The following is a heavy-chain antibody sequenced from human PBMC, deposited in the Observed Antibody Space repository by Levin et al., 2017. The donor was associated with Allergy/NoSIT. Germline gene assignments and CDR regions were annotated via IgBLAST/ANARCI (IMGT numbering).Heavy chain of an antibody. CDR2: IKSKTDGGTT. CDR1: EFTFSIAW. D-gene: IGHD1-26*01. Sequence: GGSLRLSCAGSEFTFSIAWMSWVRQAPGKGLEWVGRIKSKTDGGTTDYAAPVKGRFTISRDDSKDTLYLQMNSLRPEDTAVYYCATEFYGSYNYWGQGALVTVSS. V-gene: IGHV3-15*01. J-gene: IGHJ4*02. CDR3: ATEFYGSYNY.